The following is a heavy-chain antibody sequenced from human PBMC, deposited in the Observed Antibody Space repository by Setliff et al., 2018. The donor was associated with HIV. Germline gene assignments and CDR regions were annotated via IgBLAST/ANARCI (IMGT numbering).Heavy chain of an antibody. V-gene: IGHV4-61*02. Sequence: SETLSLTCTVSGGSISSDNYYWSWIRQPAGKGLGWIGRIYTSGNTKYNPSLKSRVTISVDTSKNQFSLKLSSVTAADTAFYYCARTEDYSYGDAPFDYWGHGTLVTVSS. CDR3: ARTEDYSYGDAPFDY. D-gene: IGHD5-18*01. CDR2: IYTSGNT. CDR1: GGSISSDNYY. J-gene: IGHJ4*01.